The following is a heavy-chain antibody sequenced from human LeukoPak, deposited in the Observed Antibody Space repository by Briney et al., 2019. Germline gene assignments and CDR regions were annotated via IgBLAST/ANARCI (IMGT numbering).Heavy chain of an antibody. J-gene: IGHJ4*02. V-gene: IGHV5-51*01. CDR2: IYPGDSDT. CDR1: GDSFTIYW. Sequence: GESLKISCKGSGDSFTIYWIGWVRQMPGKGLEWMGIIYPGDSDTRYSPSFQGQVTISADKSFSTAYLQWSSLKASDTAIYYCARQSRYCGGGSCAIDYWGQGTLVTVSS. CDR3: ARQSRYCGGGSCAIDY. D-gene: IGHD2-15*01.